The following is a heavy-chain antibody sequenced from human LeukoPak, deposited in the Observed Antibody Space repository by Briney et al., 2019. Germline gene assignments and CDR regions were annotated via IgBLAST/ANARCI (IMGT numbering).Heavy chain of an antibody. V-gene: IGHV1-18*01. CDR2: ISPYNGNT. Sequence: GASVKVSCKASGYSFTSYGFSWVRQAPGQGLEWMGWISPYNGNTNYAQKLQGRVTMTSDTSTSTAYMELRSLRSDDTAVYYCARAVIPVAVEPAFDYWGQGTLVTVSS. CDR1: GYSFTSYG. J-gene: IGHJ4*02. CDR3: ARAVIPVAVEPAFDY. D-gene: IGHD6-13*01.